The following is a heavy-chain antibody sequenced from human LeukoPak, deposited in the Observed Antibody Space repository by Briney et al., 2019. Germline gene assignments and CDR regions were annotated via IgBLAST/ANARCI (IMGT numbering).Heavy chain of an antibody. J-gene: IGHJ5*02. D-gene: IGHD1-20*01. CDR3: AKERYNWNDKGFDP. CDR1: GFTFSSYG. Sequence: PGESLKISCAASGFTFSSYGMHWVRQAPGKGLEWVAFIRYDGSNKYYADSVKGRFTISRDNSKNTLYLQMNSLRAEDTAVYYCAKERYNWNDKGFDPWGQGTLVTVSS. CDR2: IRYDGSNK. V-gene: IGHV3-30*02.